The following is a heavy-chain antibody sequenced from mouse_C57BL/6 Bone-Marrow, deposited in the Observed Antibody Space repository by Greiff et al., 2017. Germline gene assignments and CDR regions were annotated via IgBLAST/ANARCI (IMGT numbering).Heavy chain of an antibody. CDR1: GYTFTDYE. V-gene: IGHV1-15*01. D-gene: IGHD1-1*01. J-gene: IGHJ1*03. CDR3: TRPTVVANDDV. Sequence: VKLQESGAELVRPGASVTLSCKASGYTFTDYEMHWVKQTPVQGLEWIGAIDPETGGTAYNQKFKGKAILTADKSSSTAYMELRSLTAEDSAVYYCTRPTVVANDDVWGRGTTVTVTA. CDR2: IDPETGGT.